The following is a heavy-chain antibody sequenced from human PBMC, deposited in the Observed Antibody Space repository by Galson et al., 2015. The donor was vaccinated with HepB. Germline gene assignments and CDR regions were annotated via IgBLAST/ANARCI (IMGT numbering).Heavy chain of an antibody. V-gene: IGHV4-38-2*02. Sequence: SETLSLTCTVSGYSISSGFYWGWIRQPPGKGLEWIGSIYHSGSTYYNPSLKSRVTISVDTSKNQFSLKLTSVTAADTAMYYCARGGYGSAFHYWGQGTLVTVSS. CDR2: IYHSGST. CDR3: ARGGYGSAFHY. J-gene: IGHJ4*02. CDR1: GYSISSGFY. D-gene: IGHD3-10*01.